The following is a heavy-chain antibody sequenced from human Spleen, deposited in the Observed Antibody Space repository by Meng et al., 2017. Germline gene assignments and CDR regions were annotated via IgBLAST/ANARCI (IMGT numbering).Heavy chain of an antibody. V-gene: IGHV4-38-2*02. D-gene: IGHD3-22*01. J-gene: IGHJ4*02. CDR2: IYYSGNT. CDR1: GYSISSGRY. Sequence: SETLSLTCTVSGYSISSGRYWGWIRQPPGKGLEWIGSIYYSGNTYYNPSLKSRVTISVDTSKNQFSLKLTSVTAADTAVYYCARDSTPYYYDSSGHRGGVDYWGQGTLVTVSS. CDR3: ARDSTPYYYDSSGHRGGVDY.